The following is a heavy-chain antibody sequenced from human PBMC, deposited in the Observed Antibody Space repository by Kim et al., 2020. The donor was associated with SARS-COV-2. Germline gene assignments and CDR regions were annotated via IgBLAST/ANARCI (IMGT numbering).Heavy chain of an antibody. D-gene: IGHD3-10*01. CDR2: ISGSGGST. V-gene: IGHV3-23*01. CDR1: GFTFSSYA. Sequence: GGSLRLSCAASGFTFSSYAMSWVRQAPGKGLEWVSAISGSGGSTYYADSVKGRFTISRDNSKNTLYLQMNSLRAEDTAVYYCAKDATDRYYGSGSYYYYYGMDVWGQGTTVTVSS. CDR3: AKDATDRYYGSGSYYYYYGMDV. J-gene: IGHJ6*02.